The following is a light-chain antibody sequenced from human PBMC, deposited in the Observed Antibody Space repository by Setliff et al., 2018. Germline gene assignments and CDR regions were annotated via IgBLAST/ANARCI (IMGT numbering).Light chain of an antibody. CDR2: RNN. Sequence: QSALTQPPSASGTPGQRVTISCSGSSSNIGSNTVNWYQQLPGTAPKLLIYRNNQRPSGVPDRFSGSKSGTSASLAISGLRSEDEADYYCAAWDDSLSGPVFGGGTKVTVL. J-gene: IGLJ2*01. CDR1: SSNIGSNT. CDR3: AAWDDSLSGPV. V-gene: IGLV1-47*01.